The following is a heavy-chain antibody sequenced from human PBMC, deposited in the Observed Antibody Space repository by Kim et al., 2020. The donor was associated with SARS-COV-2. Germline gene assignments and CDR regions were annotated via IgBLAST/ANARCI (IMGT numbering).Heavy chain of an antibody. CDR3: VRDSYIRNIYYGMDV. D-gene: IGHD3-3*02. Sequence: ASVKGRFTISRDNAKHTLYLQMNSLRAEDTAVYYCVRDSYIRNIYYGMDVWGQGTTVSVS. J-gene: IGHJ6*02. V-gene: IGHV3-74*01.